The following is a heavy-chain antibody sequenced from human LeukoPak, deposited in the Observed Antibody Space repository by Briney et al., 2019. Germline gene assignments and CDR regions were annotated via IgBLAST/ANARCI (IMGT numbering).Heavy chain of an antibody. V-gene: IGHV3-74*01. Sequence: PGGSLRLSCAASGFTFSSYWMYWVRQAPGKGLVWVSRINSDGSTTSYADSVKGRFTISRDNAKNTLYLQMNSLRAEDTAVYYCTKDGDSTSYYFDYWGQGTLVTVSS. D-gene: IGHD2-2*01. CDR3: TKDGDSTSYYFDY. CDR1: GFTFSSYW. J-gene: IGHJ4*02. CDR2: INSDGSTT.